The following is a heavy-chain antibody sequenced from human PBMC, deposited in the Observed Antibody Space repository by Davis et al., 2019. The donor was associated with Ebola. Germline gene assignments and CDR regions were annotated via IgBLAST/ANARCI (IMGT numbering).Heavy chain of an antibody. D-gene: IGHD4-17*01. CDR2: IYHSGST. J-gene: IGHJ4*02. Sequence: MPSETLSLTCAVSGGSISSSNWWSWVRQPPGKGLEWIGEIYHSGSTNYNPSLKSRVTISVDTSKNQFSLKLSSVTAADTAVYYCARQPTDYGDYLSYDYWGQGTLVTVSS. CDR1: GGSISSSNW. V-gene: IGHV4-4*02. CDR3: ARQPTDYGDYLSYDY.